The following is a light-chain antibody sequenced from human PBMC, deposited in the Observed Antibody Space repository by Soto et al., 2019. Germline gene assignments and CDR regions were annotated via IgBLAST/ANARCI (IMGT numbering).Light chain of an antibody. CDR2: DAS. J-gene: IGKJ1*01. CDR1: QSVSSSY. Sequence: EIVLTQSPGTLSLSPGQRTTLSCRVSQSVSSSYLAWYHQRSGQAPRLLIFDASNRVPTTPARFSGSVSGTEFTLTISSLEYEDFAVYFCQQYGDRPRTFGQGTKVDIK. V-gene: IGKV3-20*01. CDR3: QQYGDRPRT.